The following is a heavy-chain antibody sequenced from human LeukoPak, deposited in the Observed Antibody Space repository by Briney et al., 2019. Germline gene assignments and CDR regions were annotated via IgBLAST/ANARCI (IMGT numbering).Heavy chain of an antibody. V-gene: IGHV3-7*03. Sequence: GGSLRLSCAASGFTFSSYWMSWVRQAPGKGLEWVANIKQDGSEKYYVDSVKGRFTISRDNAKNSLYLQMNSLRAEDTAVYNCARNYSDSSGYYICGVDYWGQGTLVTVSS. CDR1: GFTFSSYW. CDR2: IKQDGSEK. J-gene: IGHJ4*02. D-gene: IGHD3-22*01. CDR3: ARNYSDSSGYYICGVDY.